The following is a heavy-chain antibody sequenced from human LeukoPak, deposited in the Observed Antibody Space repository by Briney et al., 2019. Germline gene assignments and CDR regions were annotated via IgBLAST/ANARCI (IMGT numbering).Heavy chain of an antibody. CDR2: IIPIFGTA. J-gene: IGHJ6*03. Sequence: ASVKVSCKASGGTFSSYAVSWVRQAPGQGLEWMGGIIPIFGTANYAQKFQGRVTITADESTSTAYMELSSLRSEDTAVYYCARGVSYGSGSYYFYYYYMDVWGKGTTVTISS. V-gene: IGHV1-69*13. D-gene: IGHD3-10*01. CDR3: ARGVSYGSGSYYFYYYYMDV. CDR1: GGTFSSYA.